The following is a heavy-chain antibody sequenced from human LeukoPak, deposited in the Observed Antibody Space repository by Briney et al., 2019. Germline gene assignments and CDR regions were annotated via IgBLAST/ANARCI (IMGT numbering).Heavy chain of an antibody. D-gene: IGHD4/OR15-4a*01. Sequence: GGSLRLSCTVSGFTVSSNSMSWVRQAPGKGLEWVSFYSSVPHYSDSVKGRFPISRDNSKNTLFLQMNSLRAEDTAVYYCARRAGAYSHPYDYWGQGTLVTVSS. CDR2: YSSVP. CDR3: ARRAGAYSHPYDY. CDR1: GFTVSSNS. J-gene: IGHJ4*02. V-gene: IGHV3-53*01.